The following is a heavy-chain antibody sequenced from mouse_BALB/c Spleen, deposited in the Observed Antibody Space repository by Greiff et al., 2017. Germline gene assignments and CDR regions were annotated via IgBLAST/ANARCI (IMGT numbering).Heavy chain of an antibody. J-gene: IGHJ4*01. CDR1: GYAFSSYW. CDR3: ARELGRGMDY. CDR2: IYPGDGDT. D-gene: IGHD4-1*01. V-gene: IGHV1-80*01. Sequence: QVTLKVSGAELVRPGSSVKISCKASGYAFSSYWMNWVKQRPGQGLEWIGQIYPGDGDTNYNGKFKGKATLTADKSSSTAYMQLSSLTSEDSAVYFCARELGRGMDYWGQGTSVTVSS.